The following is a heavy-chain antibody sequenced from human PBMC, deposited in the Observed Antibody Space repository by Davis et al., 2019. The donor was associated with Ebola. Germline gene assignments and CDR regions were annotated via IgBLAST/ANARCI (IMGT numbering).Heavy chain of an antibody. J-gene: IGHJ6*04. V-gene: IGHV3-7*03. Sequence: GESLKISCAASGFTFDNFWMSWVRQAPGKGLEWVANIYRDGSEKYYVDSVKGRFTISRDNTKNSLYLQMNSLRAEDTAVYYCARHSGWYYTMDVWGRGTTVTVS. D-gene: IGHD6-19*01. CDR3: ARHSGWYYTMDV. CDR1: GFTFDNFW. CDR2: IYRDGSEK.